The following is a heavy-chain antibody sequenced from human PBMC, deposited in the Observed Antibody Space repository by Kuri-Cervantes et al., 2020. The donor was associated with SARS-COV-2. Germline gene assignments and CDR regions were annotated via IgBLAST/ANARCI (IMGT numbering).Heavy chain of an antibody. CDR1: GYTFTGYY. CDR3: ARGGWTTQSSSAVGSYYYYYMDV. V-gene: IGHV1-2*02. CDR2: INPNSGGT. J-gene: IGHJ6*03. Sequence: ASVKVSCKASGYTFTGYYMHWVRQAPGQGLEWMGWINPNSGGTNYAQKFQGRVTITTDESTSTAYMELSSLRSEDTAVYYCARGGWTTQSSSAVGSYYYYYMDVWGKGTTVTVSS. D-gene: IGHD6-6*01.